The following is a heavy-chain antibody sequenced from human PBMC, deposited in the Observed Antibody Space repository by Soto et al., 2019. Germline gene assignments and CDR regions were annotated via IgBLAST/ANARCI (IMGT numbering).Heavy chain of an antibody. CDR1: GGSISSYY. Sequence: SETLSLTCTVSGGSISSYYWSWIRQPPGKGLEWIGYIYYSGSTNYNPSLKSRVTISVDTSRNQFSLKVNSVTAADTAVYYCARRAVVAVTGSLDNWLDPWGQGILVTVSS. V-gene: IGHV4-59*01. J-gene: IGHJ5*02. CDR2: IYYSGST. CDR3: ARRAVVAVTGSLDNWLDP. D-gene: IGHD2-21*01.